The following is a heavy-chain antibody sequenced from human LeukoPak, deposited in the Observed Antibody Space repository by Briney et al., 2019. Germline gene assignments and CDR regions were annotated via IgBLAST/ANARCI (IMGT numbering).Heavy chain of an antibody. Sequence: GGSLRLSCAASGFTFSTYAMSWVRQAPGKGLEWVSAISAAGGSAYYADSVKGRFTVSRDNSKNTLYLQMNSLKTEDTAVYYCATLETYYYDSSGPYAFDIWGQGTMVTVSS. V-gene: IGHV3-23*01. D-gene: IGHD3-22*01. J-gene: IGHJ3*02. CDR2: ISAAGGSA. CDR3: ATLETYYYDSSGPYAFDI. CDR1: GFTFSTYA.